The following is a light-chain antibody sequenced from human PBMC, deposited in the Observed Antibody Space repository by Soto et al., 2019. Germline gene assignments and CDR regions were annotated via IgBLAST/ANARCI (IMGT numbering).Light chain of an antibody. CDR2: YIS. CDR1: QSAGNF. J-gene: IGKJ5*01. CDR3: QQHNQWPIT. Sequence: EIVMTQSPATLSVSPGETASLSCRASQSAGNFLAWYQQKPGQAPRLLIYYISTRATGIPARFSGSGSGTEFTLTINSLQSEDSAVYYCQQHNQWPITFGQGPRLEIK. V-gene: IGKV3D-15*01.